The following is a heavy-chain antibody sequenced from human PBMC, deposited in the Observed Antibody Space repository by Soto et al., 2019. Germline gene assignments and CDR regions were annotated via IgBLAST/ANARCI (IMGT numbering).Heavy chain of an antibody. D-gene: IGHD1-20*01. Sequence: GGSLTLSCAATGFTFDDYAMHCVRQGTGKGLEWVSGISWNSGSIGYADSVKGRFTISRDNAKNSLYLQMNSLRAEDTALYYCAKGIYNWNEGFDYWGQGTLVTVSS. CDR2: ISWNSGSI. V-gene: IGHV3-9*01. CDR3: AKGIYNWNEGFDY. J-gene: IGHJ4*02. CDR1: GFTFDDYA.